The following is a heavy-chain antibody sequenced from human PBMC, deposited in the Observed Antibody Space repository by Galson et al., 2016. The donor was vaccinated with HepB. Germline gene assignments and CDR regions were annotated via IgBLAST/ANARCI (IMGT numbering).Heavy chain of an antibody. CDR2: IIWNSASI. V-gene: IGHV3-9*01. Sequence: SLRLSCAASGFSFGDYAMHWVRQAPGKGLEWVSGIIWNSASIAYADSVKGRSTISRDNAKKSLYLQMNSLRAEDTAFDYCSKEKESYYYYGMDVWGQGTKVTVSS. CDR1: GFSFGDYA. CDR3: SKEKESYYYYGMDV. D-gene: IGHD2-21*01. J-gene: IGHJ6*02.